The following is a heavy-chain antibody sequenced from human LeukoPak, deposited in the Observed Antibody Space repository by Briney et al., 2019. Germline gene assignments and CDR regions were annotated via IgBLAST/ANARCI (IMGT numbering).Heavy chain of an antibody. Sequence: SETLSLTCTVSGGSISSHYWSWIRQPPGKGLEWIGYIYYSGSTNYNPSLKSRVTISVDTSKNQFSLKLSSVTAADTAVYYCARVFGGSSTSCYTGGAFDIWGQGTMVTVSS. D-gene: IGHD2-2*02. CDR3: ARVFGGSSTSCYTGGAFDI. CDR2: IYYSGST. V-gene: IGHV4-59*11. J-gene: IGHJ3*02. CDR1: GGSISSHY.